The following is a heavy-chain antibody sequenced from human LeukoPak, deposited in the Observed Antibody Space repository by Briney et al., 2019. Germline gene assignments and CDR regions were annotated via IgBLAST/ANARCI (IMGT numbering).Heavy chain of an antibody. Sequence: KSSETLSLTCTVSGGSISTYYWSWIRQPPGEGLEWIGYNYYSGTTIPHPSLKSRVTISVDTSKNQFSLNLRSVTAADTAVYYCARHGGSGSFDYWGQGTLVTVSS. CDR1: GGSISTYY. V-gene: IGHV4-59*08. CDR3: ARHGGSGSFDY. CDR2: NYYSGTT. D-gene: IGHD3-3*01. J-gene: IGHJ4*02.